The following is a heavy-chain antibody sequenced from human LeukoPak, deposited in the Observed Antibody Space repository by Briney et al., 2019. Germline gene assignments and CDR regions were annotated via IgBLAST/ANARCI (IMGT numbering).Heavy chain of an antibody. J-gene: IGHJ4*02. CDR1: GGSISSYY. CDR3: ARGRTLYYYDSSGYIFDY. CDR2: IYTSGST. D-gene: IGHD3-22*01. Sequence: PSETLSLTCTVSGGSISSYYWSWIRQPAGKGLEWIGRIYTSGSTNYNPSLKSRVTMLVDTSKNQFSLKLSSVTAADTAVYYCARGRTLYYYDSSGYIFDYWGQGTLVTASS. V-gene: IGHV4-4*07.